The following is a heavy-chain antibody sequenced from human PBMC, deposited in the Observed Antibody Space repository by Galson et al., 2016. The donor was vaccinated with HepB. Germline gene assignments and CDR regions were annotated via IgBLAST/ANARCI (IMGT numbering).Heavy chain of an antibody. CDR1: GDSISNVGRH. V-gene: IGHV4-39*01. CDR2: IHSSGTS. CDR3: VRLGTAAAVANRRGSVY. J-gene: IGHJ4*02. D-gene: IGHD6-13*01. Sequence: LTCTVSGDSISNVGRHWGWFRQSPEMGLEYIVSIHSSGTSYYNPSLTSRVTASADMSRNPFFLSLTSVTAADTAIYYCVRLGTAAAVANRRGSVYWSQGTRVTVSS.